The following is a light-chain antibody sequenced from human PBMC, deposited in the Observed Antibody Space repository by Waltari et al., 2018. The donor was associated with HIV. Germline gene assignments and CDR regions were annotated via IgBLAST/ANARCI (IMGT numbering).Light chain of an antibody. CDR3: SSYTSSSTLGV. Sequence: QSALTQPASVSGSPGQPITISCTGTSSDIGGYYYVPWYQQHPGKAPKLMISDVSHRPSGVSNRFSGSKSGNTASLTISGLQAEDEADYYCSSYTSSSTLGVFGSGTKVTVL. CDR1: SSDIGGYYY. J-gene: IGLJ1*01. V-gene: IGLV2-14*03. CDR2: DVS.